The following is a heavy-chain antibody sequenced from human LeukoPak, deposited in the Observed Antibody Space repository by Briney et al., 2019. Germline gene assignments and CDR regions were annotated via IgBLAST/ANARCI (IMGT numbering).Heavy chain of an antibody. CDR1: GFTFSGSA. Sequence: QAGGSLRLSCAASGFTFSGSAVHWVRQSSGKGLEWVGHIDKKDNLYATAYAESVKGRFTISRDDSKDTAFLHMDSLRAEDTAVYYCAKRGHSSGSGTPDFDYWGQGTLVTVSS. V-gene: IGHV3-73*01. CDR2: IDKKDNLYAT. CDR3: AKRGHSSGSGTPDFDY. J-gene: IGHJ4*02. D-gene: IGHD6-19*01.